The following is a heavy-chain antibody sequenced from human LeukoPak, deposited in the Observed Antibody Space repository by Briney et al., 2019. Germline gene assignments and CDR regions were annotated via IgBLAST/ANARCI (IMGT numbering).Heavy chain of an antibody. J-gene: IGHJ4*02. CDR3: AKDRLGGPYFFHY. CDR2: IGGTGVRT. V-gene: IGHV3-23*01. CDR1: GFTFSSYA. D-gene: IGHD3-16*01. Sequence: PGGSLRLSCASSGFTFSSYAMSWVRQAPGKGLEWVSTIGGTGVRTYYADSVKGRFTISRDNSKNTLYLRINSLRAEDTAVYFCAKDRLGGPYFFHYWGQGTLVTVSS.